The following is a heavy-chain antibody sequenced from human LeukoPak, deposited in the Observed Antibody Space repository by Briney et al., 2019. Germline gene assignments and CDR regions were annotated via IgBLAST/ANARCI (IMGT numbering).Heavy chain of an antibody. CDR3: ATGKPQRYSSGWYVKWLDP. Sequence: KPSETLSLTCTVSGASISSYYWSWIRQPPGKGLEWIGYIYYSGTTKYNPSLKSRVTISADTSKNQFSLNLSSVTAADTAVYYCATGKPQRYSSGWYVKWLDPWGQGTLVTVSS. J-gene: IGHJ5*02. CDR1: GASISSYY. V-gene: IGHV4-59*12. D-gene: IGHD6-19*01. CDR2: IYYSGTT.